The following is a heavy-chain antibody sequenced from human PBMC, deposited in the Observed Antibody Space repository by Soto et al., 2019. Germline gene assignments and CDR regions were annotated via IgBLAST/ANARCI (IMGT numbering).Heavy chain of an antibody. CDR3: ASYGGNPDFDH. J-gene: IGHJ4*02. CDR1: GFTFSTYS. V-gene: IGHV3-48*02. D-gene: IGHD4-17*01. Sequence: GGSLRLSCAASGFTFSTYSMNWVRQAPGKGLEWVSYISSTSSTIHYADSVKGRFTISRDNAKNSLYLQMSSLRDEDTAVYYCASYGGNPDFDHWGQGTLVTVSS. CDR2: ISSTSSTI.